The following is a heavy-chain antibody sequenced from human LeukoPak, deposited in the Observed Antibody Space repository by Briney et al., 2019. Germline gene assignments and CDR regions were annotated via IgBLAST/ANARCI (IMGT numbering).Heavy chain of an antibody. CDR2: ISIDRSLT. J-gene: IGHJ6*03. V-gene: IGHV3-74*01. CDR3: AREVEKSHNYYMDV. Sequence: GGSLRLSCAASGFTLSSYWMHWVRHAPGKGLVWVSRISIDRSLTTYADDVKGRFTISRDNVKNTLYLQMNSLRAEDTALYYCAREVEKSHNYYMDVWGKGTTVTVSS. CDR1: GFTLSSYW. D-gene: IGHD5-24*01.